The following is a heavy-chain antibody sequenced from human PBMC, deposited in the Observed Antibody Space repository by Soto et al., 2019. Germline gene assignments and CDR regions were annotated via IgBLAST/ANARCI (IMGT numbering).Heavy chain of an antibody. D-gene: IGHD3-10*01. V-gene: IGHV4-31*03. CDR2: IHHSGST. J-gene: IGHJ1*01. Sequence: QVQLQESGPGLVKASQTLSLTCNVSGGSISSGGYYWTWIRQHPGKGLEWIGNIHHSGSTFYNPSLKSRVSISVDTSKNQFFLELSSVTAADTAVYFCVRGVLSWGQGTLVTVSS. CDR3: VRGVLS. CDR1: GGSISSGGYY.